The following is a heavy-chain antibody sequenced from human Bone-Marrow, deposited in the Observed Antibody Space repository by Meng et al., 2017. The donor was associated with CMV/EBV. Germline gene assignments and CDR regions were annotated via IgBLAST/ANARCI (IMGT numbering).Heavy chain of an antibody. D-gene: IGHD5-18*01. J-gene: IGHJ5*02. Sequence: LRLSCAASGFTLNTNAMSWVRQAPGRGLEWVSSIGGKSEWAVYADSVKGRFTISRDNSKNTIYLQMNSLRAEDTAVYFCGRETAMASWGQGTLVTVSS. V-gene: IGHV3-23*01. CDR2: IGGKSEWA. CDR3: GRETAMAS. CDR1: GFTLNTNA.